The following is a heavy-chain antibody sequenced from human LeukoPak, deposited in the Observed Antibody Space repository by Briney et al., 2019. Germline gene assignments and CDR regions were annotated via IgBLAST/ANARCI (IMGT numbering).Heavy chain of an antibody. J-gene: IGHJ3*02. CDR1: GFTFSSYG. Sequence: PGGSLRLSCAASGFTFSSYGMHWVRQAPGKGLEWVAFIRYDGSNKYYADSVKGRFTISRDNSKNTLYLQMNSLRAEDTAVYYCASQTRGNSVLAAFDIWGQGTMVTVSS. CDR2: IRYDGSNK. V-gene: IGHV3-30*02. D-gene: IGHD4-23*01. CDR3: ASQTRGNSVLAAFDI.